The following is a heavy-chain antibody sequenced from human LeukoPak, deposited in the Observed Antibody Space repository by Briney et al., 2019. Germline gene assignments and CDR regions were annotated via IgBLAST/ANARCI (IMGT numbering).Heavy chain of an antibody. CDR1: GFTFSSYS. D-gene: IGHD5-12*01. Sequence: GGSLRLSCAASGFTFSSYSMNWVRQAPGKGLEWVSSISSSSSYIYYADSVKGRFTISRDNAKNSLYLQMNSLRAEDTAVYYCITGVSVIVAGTRAFDICGHGTMVTVSS. J-gene: IGHJ3*02. CDR3: ITGVSVIVAGTRAFDI. V-gene: IGHV3-21*03. CDR2: ISSSSSYI.